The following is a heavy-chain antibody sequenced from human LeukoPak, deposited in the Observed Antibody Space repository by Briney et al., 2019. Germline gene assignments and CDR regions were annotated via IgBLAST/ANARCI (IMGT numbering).Heavy chain of an antibody. CDR2: ISGSGGST. Sequence: GGSLRLSCAASGFTFSSYAMSWVRQAPGKGLEWVSAISGSGGSTYYADSVKGRFTISRDNSKNTLYLQMNSLRAEDTAVYYCARQIYDFWSGYYHLDYWGQGTLVTVSS. CDR1: GFTFSSYA. V-gene: IGHV3-23*01. D-gene: IGHD3-3*01. J-gene: IGHJ4*02. CDR3: ARQIYDFWSGYYHLDY.